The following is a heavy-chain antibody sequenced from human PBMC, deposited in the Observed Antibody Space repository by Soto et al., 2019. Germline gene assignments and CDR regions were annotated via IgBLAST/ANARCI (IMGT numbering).Heavy chain of an antibody. CDR1: GYTFTDYY. Sequence: QVQLVQSGAEVKKPGASVKVSCKASGYTFTDYYIHWVRQAPGQGLEWMGMINPSGGSTDYAQKFRGRVTMTRDTSTGTVYMELSSLRSEDTAVYYCARPPLPGCINAVCYPFDDWGQGTLVTVSS. CDR2: INPSGGST. V-gene: IGHV1-46*01. CDR3: ARPPLPGCINAVCYPFDD. D-gene: IGHD2-8*01. J-gene: IGHJ4*02.